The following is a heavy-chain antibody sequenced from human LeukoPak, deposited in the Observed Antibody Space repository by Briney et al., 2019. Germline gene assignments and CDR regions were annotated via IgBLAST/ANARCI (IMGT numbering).Heavy chain of an antibody. Sequence: ASVKVSCKASGGTFSSYAINWVRQATGQGLEWMGWMNPNSGNTGYAQKFQGRVTMTRNTSISTAYMELSSLRSEDTAVYYCARRYDFWSGYSRFDPWGQGTLVTVSS. D-gene: IGHD3-3*01. CDR3: ARRYDFWSGYSRFDP. CDR1: GGTFSSYA. CDR2: MNPNSGNT. V-gene: IGHV1-8*02. J-gene: IGHJ5*02.